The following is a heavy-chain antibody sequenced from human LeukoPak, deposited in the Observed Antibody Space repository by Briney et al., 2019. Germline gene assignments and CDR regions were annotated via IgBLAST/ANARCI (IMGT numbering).Heavy chain of an antibody. D-gene: IGHD2-2*02. Sequence: GGSLRLSCAASGFTFSSYSMNWVRQAPGKGLEWVSSISSSSSYIYYADSVKGRFTISRDNAKNSLYLQMNSLRAEDTAVYYCARGDCSSISCYTKLVAVAGYPFDYWGQGTLVTVSS. CDR2: ISSSSSYI. J-gene: IGHJ4*02. CDR3: ARGDCSSISCYTKLVAVAGYPFDY. CDR1: GFTFSSYS. V-gene: IGHV3-21*01.